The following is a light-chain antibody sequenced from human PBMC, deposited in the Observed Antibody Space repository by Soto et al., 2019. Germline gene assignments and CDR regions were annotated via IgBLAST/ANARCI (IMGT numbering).Light chain of an antibody. Sequence: QSVLTQPPSASGTPGQRVTISCSGSSPNIGSNYVYWYQQLPGTAPKLLIYRNNQRPSGVPDRFSGSKSGTSASLAISGLRSVDEADYYCAAWDDSLSGVVFGGGTKLTVL. CDR2: RNN. CDR1: SPNIGSNY. J-gene: IGLJ2*01. V-gene: IGLV1-47*01. CDR3: AAWDDSLSGVV.